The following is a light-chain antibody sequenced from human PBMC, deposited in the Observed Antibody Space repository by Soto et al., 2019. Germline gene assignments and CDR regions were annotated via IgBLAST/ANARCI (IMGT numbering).Light chain of an antibody. J-gene: IGKJ1*01. CDR2: GAS. Sequence: EIVLTQSPGTLSLSPVSRATLSCRASQSVSSYLAWYQQKPGQAPRLLIYGASSRATGVPDRFSGSGSGTDFTLTISRLEPEDFAVYYCQHYGSSPRFGQGTKVDIK. CDR3: QHYGSSPR. CDR1: QSVSSY. V-gene: IGKV3-20*01.